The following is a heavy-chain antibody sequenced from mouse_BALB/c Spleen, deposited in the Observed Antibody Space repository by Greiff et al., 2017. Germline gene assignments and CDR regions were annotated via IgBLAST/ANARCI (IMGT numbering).Heavy chain of an antibody. V-gene: IGHV3-2*02. CDR1: GYSITSDYA. CDR2: ISYSGST. D-gene: IGHD1-1*01. J-gene: IGHJ2*01. Sequence: EVKLVESGPGLVKPSQSLSLTCTVTGYSITSDYAWNWIRQFPGNKLEWMGYISYSGSTSYNPSLKSRISITRDTSKNQFFLQLNSVTTEDTATYYCAKSYYYGFDYWGQGTTLTVSS. CDR3: AKSYYYGFDY.